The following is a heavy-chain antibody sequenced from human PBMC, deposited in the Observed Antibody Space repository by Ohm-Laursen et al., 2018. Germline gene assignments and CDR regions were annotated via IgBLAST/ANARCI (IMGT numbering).Heavy chain of an antibody. J-gene: IGHJ3*02. CDR2: IYYSGTT. CDR1: GAPISTHY. CDR3: ARSSIGYYDTSGFHPAFDI. D-gene: IGHD3-22*01. V-gene: IGHV4-59*11. Sequence: SETLSLTCTVSGAPISTHYWSWIRQPPGKGLEWIGYIYYSGTTNYNPSLKNRVTISLNTSKNQFSLKLSSVTAADTAVYYCARSSIGYYDTSGFHPAFDIWGQGTMVTVSS.